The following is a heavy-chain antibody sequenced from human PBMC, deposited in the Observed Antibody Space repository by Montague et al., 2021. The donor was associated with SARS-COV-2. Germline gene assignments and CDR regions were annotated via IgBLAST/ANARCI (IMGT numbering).Heavy chain of an antibody. D-gene: IGHD5-24*01. Sequence: TRSLTCTVSGGSISSGGYYWSWIRQHPGKGLEWIGYIYCSGSTYYNPSLKSRVTISVDTSKNQFSLKLSSVTAADTAVYYCARVSVEMATMGVYYYYGMDVWGQGTTVTVSS. CDR1: GGSISSGGYY. J-gene: IGHJ6*02. CDR2: IYCSGST. CDR3: ARVSVEMATMGVYYYYGMDV. V-gene: IGHV4-31*03.